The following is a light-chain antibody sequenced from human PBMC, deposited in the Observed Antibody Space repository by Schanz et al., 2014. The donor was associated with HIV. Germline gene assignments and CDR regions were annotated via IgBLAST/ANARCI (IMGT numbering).Light chain of an antibody. V-gene: IGKV3-20*01. CDR2: GTS. J-gene: IGKJ1*01. CDR1: QSLTTNY. CDR3: QKYNSAPWT. Sequence: ETVLTQSPGSLSLSPGDRATLSCRASQSLTTNYLAWYQQKLGQAPRLLIYGTSTRATGIPDRFSGSGSGTDFTLTISGLQSEDVATYYCQKYNSAPWTFGQGTKVEIK.